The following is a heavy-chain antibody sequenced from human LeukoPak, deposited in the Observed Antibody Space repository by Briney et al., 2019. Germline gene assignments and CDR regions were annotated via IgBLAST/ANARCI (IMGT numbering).Heavy chain of an antibody. CDR2: IKSKTDGGTT. CDR1: GFTFTSYA. J-gene: IGHJ3*02. Sequence: PGGSLRLSCAASGFTFTSYAMSWVRQAPGKGLEWVGRIKSKTDGGTTDYAAPVKGRFTISRDDSKNTLYLQMNSLKTEDTAVYYCTTVGTYYYDSSGYRGAFDIWGQGTMVTVSS. V-gene: IGHV3-15*01. D-gene: IGHD3-22*01. CDR3: TTVGTYYYDSSGYRGAFDI.